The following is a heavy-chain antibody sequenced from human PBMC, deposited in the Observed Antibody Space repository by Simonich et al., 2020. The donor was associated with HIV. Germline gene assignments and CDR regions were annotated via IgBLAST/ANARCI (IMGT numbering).Heavy chain of an antibody. J-gene: IGHJ4*02. D-gene: IGHD3-16*01. CDR3: AFGGGFDY. Sequence: EVQLVESGGGLVQPGGSLRLSCAASGFTFSSYWLSWVRQAPGNGLEWVANKKRDGSEKYSVDSVKGRFTISRDNAKNSLYLQMNSLRAEDTAVYYCAFGGGFDYWGQGTLVTVSS. CDR2: KKRDGSEK. CDR1: GFTFSSYW. V-gene: IGHV3-7*01.